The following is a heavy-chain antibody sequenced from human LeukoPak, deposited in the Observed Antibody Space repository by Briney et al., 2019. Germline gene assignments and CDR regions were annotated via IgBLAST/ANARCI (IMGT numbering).Heavy chain of an antibody. CDR1: GFTFSNYW. D-gene: IGHD1-26*01. J-gene: IGHJ6*02. CDR2: IKQDGSEK. Sequence: GGSLRLSCAASGFTFSNYWMSWVRQAPGKGLEWVANIKQDGSEKYYMDSVKGRFTISRDNAKNSLYLQMNNLRAEDTAVYYCARYSGSYEVNYYYYYGMDVWGQGTTVTVSS. CDR3: ARYSGSYEVNYYYYYGMDV. V-gene: IGHV3-7*03.